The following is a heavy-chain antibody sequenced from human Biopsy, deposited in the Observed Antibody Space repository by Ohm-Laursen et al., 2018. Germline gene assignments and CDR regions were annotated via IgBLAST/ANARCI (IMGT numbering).Heavy chain of an antibody. CDR3: ARDLPSSYYYAMDV. CDR1: GGDINNYY. Sequence: SETLSLTWNVSGGDINNYYWSWIRQPAGKGLEWIGRIYPGGSTNYNPSLKSRVTMSVDTSKNQLSLTLRSVTAADMAVYYCARDLPSSYYYAMDVWGQGTTVTVSS. CDR2: IYPGGST. V-gene: IGHV4-4*07. J-gene: IGHJ6*02.